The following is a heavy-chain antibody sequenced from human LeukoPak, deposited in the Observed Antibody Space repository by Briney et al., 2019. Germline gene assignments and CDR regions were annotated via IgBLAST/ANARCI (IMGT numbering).Heavy chain of an antibody. V-gene: IGHV1-8*01. D-gene: IGHD2-2*01. CDR3: ARSAYCSSTSCYLNWFDP. Sequence: ASVKVSCKASGYTFTSYDINWVRQATGQGLEWMGWMNPNSGNTGYAQKFQGRVTMTRNTSISTAYMELSRLRSDDTAVYYCARSAYCSSTSCYLNWFDPWGQGTLVTVSS. J-gene: IGHJ5*02. CDR1: GYTFTSYD. CDR2: MNPNSGNT.